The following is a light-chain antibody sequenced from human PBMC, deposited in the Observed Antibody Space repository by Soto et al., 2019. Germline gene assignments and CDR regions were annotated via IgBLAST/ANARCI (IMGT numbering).Light chain of an antibody. V-gene: IGLV2-8*01. J-gene: IGLJ3*02. CDR1: SSDVGNYDF. CDR2: EVN. CDR3: SSYAGNNNLV. Sequence: QSVLTQSPSASGSPGQSVTISCTGTSSDVGNYDFVSWYQQHPGKAPKLVIYEVNKRPPGVPDRFAGSKSGNTASLTVSGLQADDEADYFCSSYAGNNNLVFGGGTQLTVL.